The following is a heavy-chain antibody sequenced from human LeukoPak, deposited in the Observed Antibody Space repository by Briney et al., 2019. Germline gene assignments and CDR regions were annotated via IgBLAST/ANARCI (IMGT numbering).Heavy chain of an antibody. J-gene: IGHJ6*02. Sequence: GGSLRLSCAASGFTFSSYWMSWVRQAPGKGLEWVANIKQDGSEKYYVDSVKGRFTISRDNAKNSLYLQMNSLRAEDTAVYYCARSIVRTNLGYYYGMDVWGQGTTVTVSS. CDR2: IKQDGSEK. D-gene: IGHD1-26*01. CDR3: ARSIVRTNLGYYYGMDV. CDR1: GFTFSSYW. V-gene: IGHV3-7*01.